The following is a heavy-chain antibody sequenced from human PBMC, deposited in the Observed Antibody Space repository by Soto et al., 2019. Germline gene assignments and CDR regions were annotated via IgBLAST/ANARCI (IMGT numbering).Heavy chain of an antibody. V-gene: IGHV1-18*01. J-gene: IGHJ3*02. D-gene: IGHD3-22*01. CDR1: GYTFTSYG. Sequence: ASVKVSCKASGYTFTSYGISWVRQAPGQGLEWMGWISAYNGNTNYAQKLQGRVTMTTDISTSTAYMELRSLRSDDTAVYYCARDGLNNYYDSSGYPSPGAFDIWGQGTMVTVSS. CDR2: ISAYNGNT. CDR3: ARDGLNNYYDSSGYPSPGAFDI.